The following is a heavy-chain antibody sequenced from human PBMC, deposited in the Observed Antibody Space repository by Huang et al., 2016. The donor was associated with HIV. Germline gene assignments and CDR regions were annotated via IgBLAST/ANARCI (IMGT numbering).Heavy chain of an antibody. CDR3: ARDGTAHYYYYMDV. J-gene: IGHJ6*03. CDR1: GGSISSHY. V-gene: IGHV4-59*11. Sequence: QVQLQESGPGLVKPSETLSLTCTVSGGSISSHYWSWIRQPPGKGLEGIGSVYYSGSTNYNPSLKSRVTISVDTSKNQFSLKLSSVTAADTAVYYCARDGTAHYYYYMDVWGKGTTVTVSS. CDR2: VYYSGST.